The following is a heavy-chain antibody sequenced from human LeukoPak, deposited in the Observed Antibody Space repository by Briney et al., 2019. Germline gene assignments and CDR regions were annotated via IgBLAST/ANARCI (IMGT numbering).Heavy chain of an antibody. D-gene: IGHD5-18*01. Sequence: PRASVTVSCKASGYTFTSYYMHWVRQAPGQGLEWMGWINPNSGGTNYAQKFQGRVTMTTDTSTNTAYMELRSLRSDDTAVYFCARDSNTAMVKPRNMDVWGKGTTVIVSS. V-gene: IGHV1-2*02. J-gene: IGHJ6*03. CDR2: INPNSGGT. CDR3: ARDSNTAMVKPRNMDV. CDR1: GYTFTSYY.